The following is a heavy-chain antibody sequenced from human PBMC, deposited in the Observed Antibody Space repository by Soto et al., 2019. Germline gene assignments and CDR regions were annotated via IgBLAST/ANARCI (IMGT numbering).Heavy chain of an antibody. CDR1: GFTFGHAA. Sequence: EVHLLESGGGLLQPGGSLRLSCVTYGFTFGHAAKTWVRQAPGKGLEWVSTISGNGDETFYADSVKGRFIISGDSYRNTVYLQMNSLRAEDTAVYYCAKGGHYSAFDPWGQGVLVTVSS. CDR3: AKGGHYSAFDP. CDR2: ISGNGDET. J-gene: IGHJ5*02. D-gene: IGHD3-10*01. V-gene: IGHV3-23*01.